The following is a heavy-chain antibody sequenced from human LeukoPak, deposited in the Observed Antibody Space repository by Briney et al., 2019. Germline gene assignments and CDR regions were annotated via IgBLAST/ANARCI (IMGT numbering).Heavy chain of an antibody. CDR3: ACHFRSNHYYFYYMDV. D-gene: IGHD3-16*02. CDR2: IAPIFGTP. J-gene: IGHJ6*03. V-gene: IGHV1-69*05. Sequence: SVKVSCKASGGTFDRYAISWVRQAPGQGLEWMGGIAPIFGTPNYAQNFQGRVTITTDESTSTAYMELSSLRSDDTAVYYCACHFRSNHYYFYYMDVWGTGTTVTVSS. CDR1: GGTFDRYA.